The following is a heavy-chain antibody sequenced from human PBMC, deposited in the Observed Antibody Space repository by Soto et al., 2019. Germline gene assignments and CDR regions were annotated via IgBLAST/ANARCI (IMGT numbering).Heavy chain of an antibody. CDR2: INPKTGRA. V-gene: IGHV1-2*02. CDR3: ARDPGGTGYFDS. J-gene: IGHJ4*02. D-gene: IGHD1-1*01. Sequence: QVQLVQSGAEVRKPGASVNLSCKTSGYPFSDYCIHWVRQAPGHDFEWMGWINPKTGRANYAQKFQGRVTIARNTSINTAYMELSSLTSDDTALYYCARDPGGTGYFDSWGQGLLLTVSS. CDR1: GYPFSDYC.